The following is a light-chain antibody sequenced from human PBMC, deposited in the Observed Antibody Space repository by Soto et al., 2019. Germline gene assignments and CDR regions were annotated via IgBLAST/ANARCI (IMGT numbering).Light chain of an antibody. CDR1: QSVSSY. CDR2: GAS. CDR3: QQYNSYLLT. Sequence: EIVLTQSPATLSLSPGERATLSCRASQSVSSYLAWYQQKPGQAPRLLIYGASSRATGIPDRFSGSGSGTEFTLTISSLQPDDFATYYCQQYNSYLLTFGGGTKVDTK. V-gene: IGKV3-11*01. J-gene: IGKJ4*01.